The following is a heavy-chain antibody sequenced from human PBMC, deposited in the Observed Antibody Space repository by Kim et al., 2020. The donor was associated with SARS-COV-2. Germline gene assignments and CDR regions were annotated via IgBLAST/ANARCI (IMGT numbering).Heavy chain of an antibody. CDR1: GFTFSSYG. Sequence: GGSLRLSCAASGFTFSSYGMHWVRQAPGKGLEWVAVIWYDGSNKYYADSVKGRFTISRDNSKNTLYLQMNSLRAEDTAVYYCAKTYSSSFSDLWGWFDPWGQGTLVTVSS. J-gene: IGHJ5*02. D-gene: IGHD6-13*01. CDR3: AKTYSSSFSDLWGWFDP. V-gene: IGHV3-33*06. CDR2: IWYDGSNK.